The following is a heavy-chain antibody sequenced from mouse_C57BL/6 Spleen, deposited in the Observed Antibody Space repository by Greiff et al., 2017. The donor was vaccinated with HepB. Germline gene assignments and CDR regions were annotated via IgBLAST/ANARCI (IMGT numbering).Heavy chain of an antibody. D-gene: IGHD2-4*01. CDR3: ARNDYDYGRFAY. Sequence: VKLQQPGAELVKPGASVKMSCKASGYTFTSYWITWVKQRPGQGLAWIGDIYPGSGSTNYNEKFKSKATLTVDTSSSTAYMQLSSLTSEDSAVYYCARNDYDYGRFAYWGQGTLVTVSA. CDR2: IYPGSGST. J-gene: IGHJ3*01. V-gene: IGHV1-55*01. CDR1: GYTFTSYW.